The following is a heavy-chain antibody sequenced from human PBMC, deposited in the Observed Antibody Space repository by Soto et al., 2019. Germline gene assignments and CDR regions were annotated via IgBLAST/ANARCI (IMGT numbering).Heavy chain of an antibody. CDR3: ARGEASGSGWAIIDY. CDR1: GGTFSSYA. Sequence: QVQLVQSGAEVKKPGSSVKVSCKASGGTFSSYAISWVRQAPGQGLEWMGGIIPIFGTANYAQKFQGRVTSTADESTSTAFMELSSLRSEDTAVYYCARGEASGSGWAIIDYWGQGTLVTVSS. CDR2: IIPIFGTA. J-gene: IGHJ4*02. D-gene: IGHD3-22*01. V-gene: IGHV1-69*12.